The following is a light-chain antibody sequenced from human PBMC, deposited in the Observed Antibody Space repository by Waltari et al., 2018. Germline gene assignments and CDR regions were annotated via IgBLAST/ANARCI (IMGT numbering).Light chain of an antibody. CDR1: SSDVDNYKY. CDR2: DVN. CDR3: CSFAALTV. Sequence: QSALTQPRSVSGSPGQSVTISCTGTSSDVDNYKYVSWYQQHPVKPPKLIIYDVNKRPSGVLDRVSGSKSGDTASLTISGLQTEDEADYYCCSFAALTVFAGGTKLTVL. V-gene: IGLV2-11*01. J-gene: IGLJ2*01.